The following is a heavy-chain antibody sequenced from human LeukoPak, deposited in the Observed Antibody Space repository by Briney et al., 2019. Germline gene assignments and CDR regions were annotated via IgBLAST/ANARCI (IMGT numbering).Heavy chain of an antibody. CDR2: ISGSGDST. Sequence: GGSLSLSCAASGFTFSSYAMNWVRQAPGKGLEWVSAISGSGDSTYYADSVKGRFTISRDNSKNTLYLQMNSLRAENTAVYYCAKGIVGATNYPGYFDYWGQRTLVTASS. V-gene: IGHV3-23*01. CDR3: AKGIVGATNYPGYFDY. J-gene: IGHJ4*02. D-gene: IGHD1-26*01. CDR1: GFTFSSYA.